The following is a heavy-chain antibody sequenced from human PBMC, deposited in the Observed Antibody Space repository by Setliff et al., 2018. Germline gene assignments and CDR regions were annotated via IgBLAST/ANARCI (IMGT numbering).Heavy chain of an antibody. CDR3: ARLPGYCNGGNCYGYYTFDI. J-gene: IGHJ3*02. CDR1: GDSISDAS. V-gene: IGHV4-59*08. D-gene: IGHD2-15*01. Sequence: SETLSLTCTVSGDSISDASIMAWIRQPPGKGLEFIGYVFYNGAANYNPSLKSQVTISVDTSKNQFSLKLSSVTAADTAVYYCARLPGYCNGGNCYGYYTFDIWGQGTMVTVSS. CDR2: VFYNGAA.